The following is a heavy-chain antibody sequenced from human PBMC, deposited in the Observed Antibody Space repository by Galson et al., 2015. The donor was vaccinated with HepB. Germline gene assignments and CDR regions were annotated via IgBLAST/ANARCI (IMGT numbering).Heavy chain of an antibody. J-gene: IGHJ6*02. CDR1: GYSFNNHD. CDR3: ARLFYCYYYGMDV. V-gene: IGHV1-3*01. CDR2: VNSGNDNT. Sequence: SVKVSCKGSGYSFNNHDIHWVRQAPGQRLEWVGWVNSGNDNTKYSQKLQGRVSITKDTSADTAYLELSSLRSEDTAIYYCARLFYCYYYGMDVWGQGTAVTVSS. D-gene: IGHD2-15*01.